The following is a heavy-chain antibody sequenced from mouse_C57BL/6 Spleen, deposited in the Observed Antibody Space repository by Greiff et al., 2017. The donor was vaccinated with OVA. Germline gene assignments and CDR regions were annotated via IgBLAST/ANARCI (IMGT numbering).Heavy chain of an antibody. CDR2: IWTGGGT. Sequence: QVQLQQSGPGLVAPSQSLSITCTVSGFSLTSYAISWVRQPPGKGLEWLGVIWTGGGTNYNSAPKSRLSISKDNSKSQVFLKMNSLQTDDTARYYCAREGHYDYHYYAMDYWGQGTSVTVSS. CDR3: AREGHYDYHYYAMDY. CDR1: GFSLTSYA. V-gene: IGHV2-9-1*01. J-gene: IGHJ4*01. D-gene: IGHD2-4*01.